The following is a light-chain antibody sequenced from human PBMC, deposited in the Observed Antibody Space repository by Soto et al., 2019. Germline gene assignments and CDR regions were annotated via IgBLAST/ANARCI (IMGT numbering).Light chain of an antibody. V-gene: IGLV2-11*01. CDR2: DVS. CDR3: CSYAGSYTFV. CDR1: SSDVGGYKY. Sequence: QSALTQPRSVSGSAGQSVTISCTGTSSDVGGYKYVSWYQQHAGKAPKLMMYDVSKRPSGVPDRFSGSKSGNTASLTISGLQAEDEADYYCCSYAGSYTFVFGGGTQLTVL. J-gene: IGLJ2*01.